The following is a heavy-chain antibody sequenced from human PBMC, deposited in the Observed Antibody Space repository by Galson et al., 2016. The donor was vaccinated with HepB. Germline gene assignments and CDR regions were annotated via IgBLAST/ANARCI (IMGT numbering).Heavy chain of an antibody. CDR2: IYYSGST. D-gene: IGHD4-23*01. CDR3: ARYGGNSVYYYGMDV. J-gene: IGHJ6*02. CDR1: GGSISSAAYH. Sequence: TLSLTCTVSGGSISSAAYHWSWVRQHPGKGLEWIGYIYYSGSTYYNPSLKSRVTISVDTSKNQFSLKLSSVTAADTAVYYCARYGGNSVYYYGMDVWGQGTTGPVCS. V-gene: IGHV4-31*03.